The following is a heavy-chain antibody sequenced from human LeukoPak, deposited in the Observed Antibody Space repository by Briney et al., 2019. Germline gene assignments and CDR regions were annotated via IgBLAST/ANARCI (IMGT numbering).Heavy chain of an antibody. V-gene: IGHV4-59*08. CDR2: IYYSGST. CDR3: ARLHGDYYYYGMDV. Sequence: SETLSLTCTVSGDSISSYYWSWIRQPPGRGLEWIGYIYYSGSTNYNPSLKSRVTISVDTSKNQFSLKLSSVTAADTAVYYCARLHGDYYYYGMDVWGQGTTVTVSS. D-gene: IGHD5-24*01. J-gene: IGHJ6*02. CDR1: GDSISSYY.